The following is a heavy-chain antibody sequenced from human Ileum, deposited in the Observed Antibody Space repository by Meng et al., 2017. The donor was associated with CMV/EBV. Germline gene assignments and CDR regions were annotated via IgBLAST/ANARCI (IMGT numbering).Heavy chain of an antibody. Sequence: LSLTCAASGFSFSNAWMSWVRQAPGKGLEWVARIKSKRDAETTDYAAPVKGRFTISRDDSKNMLYLQINSLETEDTAVYYCAKGGPLGSYFDYWGQGTLVTVSS. CDR2: IKSKRDAETT. CDR3: AKGGPLGSYFDY. D-gene: IGHD1-26*01. V-gene: IGHV3-15*01. CDR1: GFSFSNAW. J-gene: IGHJ4*02.